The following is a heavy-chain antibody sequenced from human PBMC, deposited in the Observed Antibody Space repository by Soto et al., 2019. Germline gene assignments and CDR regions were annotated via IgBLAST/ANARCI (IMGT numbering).Heavy chain of an antibody. Sequence: SETLSLTCPVSGGSISSYYWSWIRQPPGKGLEWTGYIYYSGSTNYNPSLKSRVTISVDTSKNQFSLKLSSVTAADTAVYYCARVWGGAFDIWGQGTMVTVSS. J-gene: IGHJ3*02. CDR1: GGSISSYY. D-gene: IGHD3-10*01. V-gene: IGHV4-59*01. CDR2: IYYSGST. CDR3: ARVWGGAFDI.